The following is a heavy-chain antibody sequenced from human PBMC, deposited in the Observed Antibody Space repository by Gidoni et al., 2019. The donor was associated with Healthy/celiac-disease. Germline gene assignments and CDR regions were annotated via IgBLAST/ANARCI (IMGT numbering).Heavy chain of an antibody. Sequence: QVQLVQSGAEVKKPGASVKVSCKESGYTFTSYYMHWVRQAPGQGLDWMGIINPIGGSTSYAQKFQGRVTMTRDTSTSTVYMELSSLRSEDTAVYYCARGSAPEIAVAGIIGYWGQGTLVTVSS. D-gene: IGHD6-19*01. CDR1: GYTFTSYY. CDR3: ARGSAPEIAVAGIIGY. CDR2: INPIGGST. V-gene: IGHV1-46*03. J-gene: IGHJ4*02.